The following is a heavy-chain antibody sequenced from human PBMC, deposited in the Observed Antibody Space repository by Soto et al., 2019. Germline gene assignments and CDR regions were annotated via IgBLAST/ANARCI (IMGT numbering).Heavy chain of an antibody. CDR3: VHGSGPPIPDDAFDI. J-gene: IGHJ3*02. D-gene: IGHD2-15*01. V-gene: IGHV2-5*04. Sequence: QITLKESGPTLVKPTQTFTLTCTFSGFALSTSGVGVGWFRQPPGKALEWLALIYWNDDKRYRPSLNSRLTITKDTSKNQVVLTLTNMDPVDTGTYYCVHGSGPPIPDDAFDIWGQGTVVTVSS. CDR1: GFALSTSGVG. CDR2: IYWNDDK.